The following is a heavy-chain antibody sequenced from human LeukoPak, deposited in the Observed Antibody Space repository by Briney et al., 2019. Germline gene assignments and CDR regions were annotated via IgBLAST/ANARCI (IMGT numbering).Heavy chain of an antibody. CDR3: AREGMTTVTTWFDP. Sequence: PGGSLRLSCAASGFTFSSYAMHWVRQAPGKGLEWVAVISYDGSNKYYADSVKGRFTISRDNSKNTLYLQMNSLRAEDTAVYYCAREGMTTVTTWFDPWGQGTLVTVSS. V-gene: IGHV3-30*07. CDR2: ISYDGSNK. D-gene: IGHD4-17*01. CDR1: GFTFSSYA. J-gene: IGHJ5*02.